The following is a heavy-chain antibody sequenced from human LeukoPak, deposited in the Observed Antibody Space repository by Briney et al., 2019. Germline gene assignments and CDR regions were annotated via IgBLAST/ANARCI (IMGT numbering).Heavy chain of an antibody. Sequence: SETLSLTCTVSGGSISSYYWGWIRQPPGKGLEWIGYIYYSGSTNYNPSLKSRVTISVDTSKNQFSLKLSSVTAADTAVYYCARGWHYYDSSGYYYSGGFGFDPWGQGTLVTVSS. D-gene: IGHD3-22*01. V-gene: IGHV4-59*01. CDR1: GGSISSYY. J-gene: IGHJ5*02. CDR3: ARGWHYYDSSGYYYSGGFGFDP. CDR2: IYYSGST.